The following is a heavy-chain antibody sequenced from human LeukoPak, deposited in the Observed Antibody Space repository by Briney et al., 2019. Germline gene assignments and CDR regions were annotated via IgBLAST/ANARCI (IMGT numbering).Heavy chain of an antibody. CDR2: IIPIFGTA. D-gene: IGHD6-19*01. J-gene: IGHJ4*02. CDR3: ARDVGSGWYRRHYFDY. V-gene: IGHV1-69*13. Sequence: ASVKVSCKASGGTFSSYAISWVRQAPGQGLEWMGGIIPIFGTANYAQKFQGRVTITADESTSTAYMELSSLRSEDTAVYYCARDVGSGWYRRHYFDYWGQGTLVTVSS. CDR1: GGTFSSYA.